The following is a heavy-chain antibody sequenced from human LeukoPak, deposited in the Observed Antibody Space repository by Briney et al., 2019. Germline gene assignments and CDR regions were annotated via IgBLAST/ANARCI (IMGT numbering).Heavy chain of an antibody. CDR3: ARDGDYSSPLQH. D-gene: IGHD2-21*01. Sequence: ASVKVSCKASGYTFTGYYMHWVRQAPGQGLEWMGRISPNSGGTNYAQKFQGRVTMTRDTSISTAYMELSRLRSDDTAVYYCARDGDYSSPLQHWGQGTLVTVSS. J-gene: IGHJ1*01. V-gene: IGHV1-2*06. CDR1: GYTFTGYY. CDR2: ISPNSGGT.